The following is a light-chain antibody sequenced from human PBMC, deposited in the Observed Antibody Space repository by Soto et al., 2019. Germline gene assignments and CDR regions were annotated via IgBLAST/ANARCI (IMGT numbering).Light chain of an antibody. CDR1: RSDVGNYNY. Sequence: QSVLTQPASVSGSPGQSITISCTGTRSDVGNYNYVSWYQQHPGKAPKLMIFEVSDRPSGVSNRFSGSKSGNTASLTISGLQAEDEADYYCSSYISSFSHVFGTGTKLTVL. J-gene: IGLJ1*01. CDR3: SSYISSFSHV. V-gene: IGLV2-14*01. CDR2: EVS.